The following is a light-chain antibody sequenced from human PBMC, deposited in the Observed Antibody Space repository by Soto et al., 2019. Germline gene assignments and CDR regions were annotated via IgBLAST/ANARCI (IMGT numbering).Light chain of an antibody. CDR1: SNDVGSYNS. J-gene: IGLJ1*01. CDR3: CSWTSSATYV. V-gene: IGLV2-11*01. CDR2: DVS. Sequence: QSVLTQPRSVSGSPGQSVTISCTGTSNDVGSYNSVSWYQQHPGKAPKLMIFDVSNRPSGVSDRFSGSKSGNTASLTISGLQAEDEADYYCCSWTSSATYVFGTGTKVTVL.